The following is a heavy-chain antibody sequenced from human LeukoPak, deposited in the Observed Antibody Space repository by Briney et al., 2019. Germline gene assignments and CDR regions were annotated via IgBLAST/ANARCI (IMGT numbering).Heavy chain of an antibody. CDR2: TYYRSKWYN. Sequence: SQTLSLTCAISGDSVSSNSAAWNWIRQSPLRGLEWLGRTYYRSKWYNDYAVSVKSRITINPDTSKNQFSLQLNSVTPEDTAVYYCAGGRAATRVGMDVWGQGTTVTVSS. CDR3: AGGRAATRVGMDV. D-gene: IGHD2-15*01. J-gene: IGHJ6*02. CDR1: GDSVSSNSAA. V-gene: IGHV6-1*01.